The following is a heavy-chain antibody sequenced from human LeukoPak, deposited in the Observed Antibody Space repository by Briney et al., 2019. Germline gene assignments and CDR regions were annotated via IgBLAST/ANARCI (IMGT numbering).Heavy chain of an antibody. J-gene: IGHJ5*02. CDR1: GGSISSSSYY. D-gene: IGHD6-13*01. V-gene: IGHV4-39*07. CDR2: IYYSGST. CDR3: ARGLRSIAAAGHNWFDP. Sequence: PSETLSLTCTVSGGSISSSSYYWGWIRQPPGKGLEWIGSIYYSGSTYYNPSLKSRVTISVDTSKNQFSLKLSSVTAADAAVYYCARGLRSIAAAGHNWFDPWGQGTLVTVSS.